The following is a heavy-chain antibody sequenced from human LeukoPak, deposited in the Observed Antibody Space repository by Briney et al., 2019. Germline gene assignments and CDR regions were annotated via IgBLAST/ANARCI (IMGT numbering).Heavy chain of an antibody. CDR3: ARLYCSGGSCYSGIDAFDI. V-gene: IGHV3-7*03. Sequence: LTGGSLRLSCAASGFTFSSYWMSWVRQAPGKGLEWVANIKQDGSEKYYVDSVKGRLTISRDNAKNSLYLQMNSLRAEDTAVYYCARLYCSGGSCYSGIDAFDIWGQGTMVTVSS. D-gene: IGHD2-15*01. CDR1: GFTFSSYW. CDR2: IKQDGSEK. J-gene: IGHJ3*02.